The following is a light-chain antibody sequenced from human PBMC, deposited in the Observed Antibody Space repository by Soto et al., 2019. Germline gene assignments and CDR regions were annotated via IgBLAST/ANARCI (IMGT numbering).Light chain of an antibody. CDR3: QQYHDWPLT. CDR2: GAS. J-gene: IGKJ4*01. V-gene: IGKV3-15*01. CDR1: QSVRNN. Sequence: EIVMTQSPATLSVSPGERATVPCRASQSVRNNLAWYQQKPGQAPRLLIYGASTRATGIPARFSGSGYGTEFTLTISSLQSEDFAVYYCQQYHDWPLTFGGGTKVEIK.